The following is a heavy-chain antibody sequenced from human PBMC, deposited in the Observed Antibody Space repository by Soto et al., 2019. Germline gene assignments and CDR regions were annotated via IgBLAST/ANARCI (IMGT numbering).Heavy chain of an antibody. J-gene: IGHJ4*02. V-gene: IGHV1-69*01. D-gene: IGHD4-4*01. CDR1: GGTFSSYA. Sequence: QVQLVQSGAEVKKPGSSVKVSCKASGGTFSSYAISWVRQAPGQGLQWMGGIIPIFGTTNYAQQFQGRVTITADESTSTVYTELSSLRSEDTAVYYCARVTDSNFLYWGQGALVTVSS. CDR2: IIPIFGTT. CDR3: ARVTDSNFLY.